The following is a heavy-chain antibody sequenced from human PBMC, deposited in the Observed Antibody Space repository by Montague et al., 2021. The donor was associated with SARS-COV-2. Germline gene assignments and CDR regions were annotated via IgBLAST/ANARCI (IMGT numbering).Heavy chain of an antibody. D-gene: IGHD1-14*01. J-gene: IGHJ4*02. V-gene: IGHV3-20*04. CDR1: GSTFDDYG. CDR3: VRGFRNGPFDV. CDR2: ITRNGDST. Sequence: SLRLSCAASGSTFDDYGMSWVRQGPGKGLEWVSGITRNGDSTDFADSVKGRFTISRDNAKNSLYLQMNSLRAEDTALYSCVRGFRNGPFDVWGQGTLVSVSS.